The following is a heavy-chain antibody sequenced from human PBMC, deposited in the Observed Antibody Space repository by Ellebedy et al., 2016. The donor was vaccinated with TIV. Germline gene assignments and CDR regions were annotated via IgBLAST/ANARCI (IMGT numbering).Heavy chain of an antibody. CDR2: ISSSSSYI. V-gene: IGHV3-21*01. Sequence: GESLKISCAASGFTFSSYSMNWVRQAPGKGLEWVSSISSSSSYIYYADSVKGRFTISRDNAKNSLYLQMNSLRAEETAVYYCARDRDFYGMDVWGQGTTVTVSS. CDR1: GFTFSSYS. J-gene: IGHJ6*02. CDR3: ARDRDFYGMDV. D-gene: IGHD3-3*01.